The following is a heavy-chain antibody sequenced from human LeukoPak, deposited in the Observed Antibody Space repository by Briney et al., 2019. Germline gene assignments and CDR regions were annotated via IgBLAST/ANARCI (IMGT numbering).Heavy chain of an antibody. V-gene: IGHV3-48*02. CDR1: GFTFSTFS. Sequence: GGSLRLSCAASGFTFSTFSMNWVRQAPGKGLEWVSYISSSSGTIYYADSVKGRFTISRDNAKNSLYLQMNSLRDEDTAVYYCARDSYGSSGYYYVSDYWGQGTLVTVSP. J-gene: IGHJ4*02. D-gene: IGHD3-22*01. CDR3: ARDSYGSSGYYYVSDY. CDR2: ISSSSGTI.